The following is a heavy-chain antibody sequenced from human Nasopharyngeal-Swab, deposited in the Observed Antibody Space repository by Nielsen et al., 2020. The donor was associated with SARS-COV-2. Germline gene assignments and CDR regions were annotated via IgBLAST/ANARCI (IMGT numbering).Heavy chain of an antibody. D-gene: IGHD3-3*01. Sequence: ASVKVSCKASGYTFSSYAVNWVRQAPGQGLEWMGWVSAYNGDTDYEQKFQGRVTMTTDTSTETAYMELRGLTSDDTAVYYCARGPQILTYWGQGTLVTVSS. CDR1: GYTFSSYA. V-gene: IGHV1-18*01. CDR3: ARGPQILTY. J-gene: IGHJ4*02. CDR2: VSAYNGDT.